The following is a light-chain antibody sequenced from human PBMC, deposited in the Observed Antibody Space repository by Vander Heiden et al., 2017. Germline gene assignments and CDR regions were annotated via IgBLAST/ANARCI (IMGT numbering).Light chain of an antibody. CDR2: DNN. CDR1: CSNNGFDP. V-gene: IGLV1-44*01. Sequence: QSVLTQPPSASATPGPRVTISCSGSCSNNGFDPVPSYQHLQGTAPKLLIYDNNERPSAVPDRFSGSKSGTSASLAISGLQSEDEADYFCAAWDDSLNGWVFGGGTKLTVL. CDR3: AAWDDSLNGWV. J-gene: IGLJ3*02.